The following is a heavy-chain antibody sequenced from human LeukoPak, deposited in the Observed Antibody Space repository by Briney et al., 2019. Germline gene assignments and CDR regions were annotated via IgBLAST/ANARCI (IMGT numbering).Heavy chain of an antibody. CDR3: TSDGFQLVPFDY. CDR1: GFTFSSYW. D-gene: IGHD6-13*01. CDR2: ISPDGSST. J-gene: IGHJ4*02. V-gene: IGHV3-74*01. Sequence: PGGSLRLSCAASGFTFSSYWMLWVRQTPGQGLVWVSRISPDGSSTSYADSVKGRFTISRDNAKNTLYLQMNSLRAEDTAVYYCTSDGFQLVPFDYWGQGTLVTVSS.